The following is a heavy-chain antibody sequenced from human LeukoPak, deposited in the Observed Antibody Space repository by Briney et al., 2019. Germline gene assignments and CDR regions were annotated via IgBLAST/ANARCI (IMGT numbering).Heavy chain of an antibody. CDR1: GFTFSSYS. J-gene: IGHJ4*02. D-gene: IGHD3-10*01. CDR3: ARGPLGEYPYYFDY. CDR2: ISSSSSYI. Sequence: SGGSLRLSCAASGFTFSSYSMNWVRQAPGKGLEWVSSISSSSSYIYYADSVKGRFTISRDNAKNSLYLQMNSLRAEDTAVYYCARGPLGEYPYYFDYWGQGTLVTVSS. V-gene: IGHV3-21*01.